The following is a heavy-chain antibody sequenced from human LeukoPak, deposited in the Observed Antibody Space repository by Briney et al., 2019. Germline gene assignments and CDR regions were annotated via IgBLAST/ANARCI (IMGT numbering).Heavy chain of an antibody. CDR2: ISYDGSDK. CDR3: ARHYVQQEFRDNWFDP. CDR1: GFTFRNYA. J-gene: IGHJ5*02. D-gene: IGHD3-16*01. V-gene: IGHV3-30*04. Sequence: GGSLRLSCTASGFTFRNYAMHWVRQAPGKGLEWVAVISYDGSDKNYADSVKGRFTISRDNSKSTLYPQMNSLRAEDTAVYYCARHYVQQEFRDNWFDPWGQGTLVTVSS.